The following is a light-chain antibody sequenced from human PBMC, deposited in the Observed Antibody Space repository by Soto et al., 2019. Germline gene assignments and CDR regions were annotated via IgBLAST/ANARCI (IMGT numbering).Light chain of an antibody. Sequence: DIQMTQSPSTLPSSVGDRVTITCRASQTISSWLAWYQQKPGKAPDLLIYDASRLPGGVPSRLSGSESGTEFTLTIGSMQPDDFATYFCQQYYNYSTFGQGTKVDIK. J-gene: IGKJ1*01. CDR3: QQYYNYST. V-gene: IGKV1-5*01. CDR2: DAS. CDR1: QTISSW.